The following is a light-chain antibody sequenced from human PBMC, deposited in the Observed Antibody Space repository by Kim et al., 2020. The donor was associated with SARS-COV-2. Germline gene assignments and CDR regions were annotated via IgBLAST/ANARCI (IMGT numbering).Light chain of an antibody. CDR1: QSVSSN. CDR3: QQYNSWPPLIT. CDR2: GAS. Sequence: PGERALISCRASQSVSSNLAGYQKKPGQALRLLIYGASTRATGIAARFSGSGSGTECTLTISSLQSEDFAVYYCQQYNSWPPLITFGQGTRLEIK. J-gene: IGKJ5*01. V-gene: IGKV3-15*01.